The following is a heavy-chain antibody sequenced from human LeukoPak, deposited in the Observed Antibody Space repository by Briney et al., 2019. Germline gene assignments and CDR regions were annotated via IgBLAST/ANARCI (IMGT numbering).Heavy chain of an antibody. V-gene: IGHV1-8*01. CDR2: MNPNSGNT. CDR1: GYTFSGYD. Sequence: GASVKVSCKASGYTFSGYDIHWVRQATGQGLEWMGWMNPNSGNTAYAQNCRGRVTMTRDTSITTAYMELNSLRSEDTAVYYCARVHSSGQDWGQGTLVTVSS. J-gene: IGHJ4*02. CDR3: ARVHSSGQD. D-gene: IGHD3-22*01.